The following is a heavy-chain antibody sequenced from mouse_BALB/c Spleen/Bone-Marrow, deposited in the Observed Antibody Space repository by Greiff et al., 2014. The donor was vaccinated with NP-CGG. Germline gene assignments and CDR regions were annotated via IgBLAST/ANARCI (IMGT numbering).Heavy chain of an antibody. Sequence: EVQLVESGGGLVQPGGSRKLSCAASGFTFSSFGMHWVRQAPEKGLEWVAYISSGSSTVYYADKVMGRFTISRDNPKNTLFLQMTSLRSEETAMYYCARSGSSSGYFDYWGQGTTLTVSS. V-gene: IGHV5-17*02. J-gene: IGHJ2*01. D-gene: IGHD1-1*01. CDR2: ISSGSSTV. CDR3: ARSGSSSGYFDY. CDR1: GFTFSSFG.